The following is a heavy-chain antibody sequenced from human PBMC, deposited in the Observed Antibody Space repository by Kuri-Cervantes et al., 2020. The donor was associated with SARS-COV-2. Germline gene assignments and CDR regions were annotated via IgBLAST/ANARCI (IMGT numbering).Heavy chain of an antibody. CDR2: RSFDGSNK. J-gene: IGHJ4*02. D-gene: IGHD2-21*01. CDR1: GFTFNNYA. CDR3: ARGRVGVQDF. V-gene: IGHV3-30*14. Sequence: SLKISCAASGFTFNNYAMHWVRQTPGEGLEWVAIRSFDGSNKYYAESVKGRFTISRDNSKNTLYLQMNNMRREDTAVYFCARGRVGVQDFWGQGTLVTVSS.